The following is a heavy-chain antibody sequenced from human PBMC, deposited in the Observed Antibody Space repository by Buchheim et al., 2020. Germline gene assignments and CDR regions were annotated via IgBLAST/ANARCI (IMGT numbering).Heavy chain of an antibody. V-gene: IGHV2-70*15. Sequence: QVSLRESGPAHVRTTETLTLTCTVSGLSLRNVGVSVSWIRRPPGKPLQWLARIDWDDYKYYNTSLQARLTVSKRPSKKPVVLTLTNVDPADTATYYCARENDYNALDSWGQGTL. CDR1: GLSLRNVGVS. D-gene: IGHD5-24*01. CDR3: ARENDYNALDS. CDR2: IDWDDYK. J-gene: IGHJ4*02.